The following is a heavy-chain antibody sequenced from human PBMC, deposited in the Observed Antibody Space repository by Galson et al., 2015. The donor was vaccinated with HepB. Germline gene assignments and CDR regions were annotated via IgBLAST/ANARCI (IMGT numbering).Heavy chain of an antibody. Sequence: SVKVSCKASGYTFTGYYMHWVRRAPGQGLEWMGRINPSGGSTSYAQKFQGRVTMTRDTSTSTVYMELSSLRSEDTAVYYCARPRGAAAGTPYFDYWGQGTLVTVSS. V-gene: IGHV1-46*01. D-gene: IGHD6-13*01. CDR1: GYTFTGYY. J-gene: IGHJ4*02. CDR3: ARPRGAAAGTPYFDY. CDR2: INPSGGST.